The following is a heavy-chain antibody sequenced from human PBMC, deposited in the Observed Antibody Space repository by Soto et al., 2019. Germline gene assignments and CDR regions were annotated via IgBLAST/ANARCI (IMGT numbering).Heavy chain of an antibody. CDR2: IYHSGST. CDR3: ARNTSGRNFDY. J-gene: IGHJ4*02. Sequence: SETLSLTCTVSSSPINSRYYWGWIRQTPGKGLEWVASIYHSGSTHYNPSLKSRATIPVDTSNNQFSLRLSSVTAADTAIYYCARNTSGRNFDYWGQGTQVTVSS. V-gene: IGHV4-38-2*02. CDR1: SSPINSRYY. D-gene: IGHD6-19*01.